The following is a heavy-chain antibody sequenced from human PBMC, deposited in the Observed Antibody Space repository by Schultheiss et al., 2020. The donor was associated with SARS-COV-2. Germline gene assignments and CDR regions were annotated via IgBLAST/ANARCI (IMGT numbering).Heavy chain of an antibody. V-gene: IGHV4-34*01. J-gene: IGHJ6*02. D-gene: IGHD6-13*01. CDR1: GGSFSGYY. CDR2: INHSGST. Sequence: SETLSLTCAVYGGSFSGYYWSWIRQPPGKGLEWIGEINHSGSTNYNPSLKSRVTISVDTSKNQFSLKLNSVTAADTAVYYCARGRAGDSSIRSPVMDVWGQGTTVTVSS. CDR3: ARGRAGDSSIRSPVMDV.